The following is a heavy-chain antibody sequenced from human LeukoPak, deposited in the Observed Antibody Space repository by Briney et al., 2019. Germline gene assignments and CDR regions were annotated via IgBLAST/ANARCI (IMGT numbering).Heavy chain of an antibody. Sequence: PSETLSLTCAVYGGSFSGYYWNWIRQPPGKGLEWIGEINHSGSTNYNPSLKSRVTISVDTSKSQFSLKLSSVTAADTAVYYCARDAIAVADHYYYYYMDVWGKGTTVTISS. J-gene: IGHJ6*03. D-gene: IGHD6-19*01. CDR3: ARDAIAVADHYYYYYMDV. CDR2: INHSGST. CDR1: GGSFSGYY. V-gene: IGHV4-34*01.